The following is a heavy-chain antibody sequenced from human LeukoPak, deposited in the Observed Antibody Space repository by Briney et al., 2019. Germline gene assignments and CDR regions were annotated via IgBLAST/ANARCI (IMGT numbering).Heavy chain of an antibody. Sequence: GGSLRLSCGASGFTFSTYWMHWVRQAPGKGLLWVSRINTDGNSTRYADSVKGRFTISRDNAKNTLFLQMDSLRAEDTAVYYCARDGSSWDAFDYWGQGTLVTVSS. CDR1: GFTFSTYW. D-gene: IGHD6-13*01. J-gene: IGHJ4*02. CDR3: ARDGSSWDAFDY. CDR2: INTDGNST. V-gene: IGHV3-74*01.